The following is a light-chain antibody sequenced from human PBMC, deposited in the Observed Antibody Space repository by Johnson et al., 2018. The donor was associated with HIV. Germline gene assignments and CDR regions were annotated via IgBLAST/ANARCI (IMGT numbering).Light chain of an antibody. CDR3: ETWDSSLSGV. J-gene: IGLJ1*01. CDR1: SSNIGNNY. Sequence: QSVLMQPPSVSAAPGQKVTISCSGSSSNIGNNYVSWYQQLPGTAPKLLIYDNNKRPSGIPDRFSGSKSGTSATLGITGLQTGDEADYYCETWDSSLSGVFGTGTKVTVL. CDR2: DNN. V-gene: IGLV1-51*01.